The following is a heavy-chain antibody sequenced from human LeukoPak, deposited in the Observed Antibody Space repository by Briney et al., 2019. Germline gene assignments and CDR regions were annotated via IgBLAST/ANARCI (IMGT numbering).Heavy chain of an antibody. CDR1: GFTFSNYW. Sequence: PGGSLRLSCAASGFTFSNYWMSWVRQAPGRGLEWVANMKQDGSEEFFVDSTRGRFTISRDNAKRSLYLQMNSLRAEGTAVYYCARMSSSGYFLWGQGALVTVAS. V-gene: IGHV3-7*01. D-gene: IGHD3-22*01. J-gene: IGHJ4*02. CDR3: ARMSSSGYFL. CDR2: MKQDGSEE.